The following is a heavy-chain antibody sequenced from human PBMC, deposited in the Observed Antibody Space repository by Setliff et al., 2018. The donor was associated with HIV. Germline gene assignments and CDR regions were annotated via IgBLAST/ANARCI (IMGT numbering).Heavy chain of an antibody. J-gene: IGHJ4*02. Sequence: SETLSLTCTVSGGSISSYYWSWIRQPPVKGLEWIGYIYYSGSTNYSPSLKSRFTISVDTSKNQFSLKLGSVTAADTAVYYCARSPGVDTNMAFDYWGQGTLVTVSS. V-gene: IGHV4-59*01. CDR3: ARSPGVDTNMAFDY. CDR1: GGSISSYY. CDR2: IYYSGST. D-gene: IGHD5-18*01.